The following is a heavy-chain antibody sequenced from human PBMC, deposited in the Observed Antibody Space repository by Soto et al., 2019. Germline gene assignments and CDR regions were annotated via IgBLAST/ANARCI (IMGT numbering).Heavy chain of an antibody. CDR1: GYTFTSYD. Sequence: ASVRVSCKASGYTFTSYDINWVRQATGQGLEWMGWMNPNSGNTGYAQKFQGRVTMTRNTSISTAYMELSSLRSEDTAVYYCARGLGHYVSYYYGMDVWGQGTTVTVSS. V-gene: IGHV1-8*01. CDR2: MNPNSGNT. J-gene: IGHJ6*02. CDR3: ARGLGHYVSYYYGMDV. D-gene: IGHD4-17*01.